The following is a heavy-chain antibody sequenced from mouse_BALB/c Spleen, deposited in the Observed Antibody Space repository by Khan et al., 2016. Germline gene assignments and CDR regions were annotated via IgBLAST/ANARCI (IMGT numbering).Heavy chain of an antibody. D-gene: IGHD3-1*01. CDR3: ATSSSGYWYYFDY. CDR2: INYSGST. CDR1: GYSITSHYT. V-gene: IGHV3-1*02. Sequence: EVQLQESGPDLVKPSQSLSLTCTVTGYSITSHYTWHWIRHFPGNKLEWVGYINYSGSTNYNPSLKSRFSITRDTSKNQFFLQLSSVTADDTATYYCATSSSGYWYYFDYWGQGTTLTVSS. J-gene: IGHJ2*01.